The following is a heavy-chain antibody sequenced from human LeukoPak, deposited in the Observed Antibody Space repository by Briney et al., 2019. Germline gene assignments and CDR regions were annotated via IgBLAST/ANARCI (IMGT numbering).Heavy chain of an antibody. J-gene: IGHJ4*02. CDR1: GFTFSSNG. V-gene: IGHV3-23*01. D-gene: IGHD5-18*01. CDR3: ARVGRGYSFNVYCFDY. CDR2: ISGSGGST. Sequence: GGSLRLSCAAPGFTFSSNGMSWVAQAQGKGLGWASAISGSGGSTYYADSVKGRFTISRDNSKNTLYLQMNNLRAQDTAVYYCARVGRGYSFNVYCFDYWGQGTLVTVSS.